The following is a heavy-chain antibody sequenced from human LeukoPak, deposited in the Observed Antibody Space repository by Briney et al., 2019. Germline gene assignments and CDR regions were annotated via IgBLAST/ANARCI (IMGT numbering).Heavy chain of an antibody. Sequence: PGGSLRLSCAASGFTFSSYGMHWVRQAPGKGLEWVAFIRYDGSNKYYADSVKGRFTISRDNSKNTLYLQMNSLRAEDTAVYYCARGFISPLIHGYYYYMDVWGKGTTVTVSS. D-gene: IGHD3-10*01. CDR1: GFTFSSYG. CDR3: ARGFISPLIHGYYYYMDV. CDR2: IRYDGSNK. V-gene: IGHV3-30*02. J-gene: IGHJ6*03.